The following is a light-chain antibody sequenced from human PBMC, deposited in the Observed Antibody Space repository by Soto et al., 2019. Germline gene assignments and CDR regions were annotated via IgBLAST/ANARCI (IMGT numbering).Light chain of an antibody. Sequence: DIVMTQSPDSLAVSLGKGATITCNSGQRVLNSSNTRTSLAWYQQKAGQPPKLLIYCASTRESGVPDRFSGSGSGTDFTLTISSLQAEDVAVYYCQQYYGTPYTFGQGTKLEIK. V-gene: IGKV4-1*01. J-gene: IGKJ2*01. CDR3: QQYYGTPYT. CDR2: CAS. CDR1: QRVLNSSNTRTS.